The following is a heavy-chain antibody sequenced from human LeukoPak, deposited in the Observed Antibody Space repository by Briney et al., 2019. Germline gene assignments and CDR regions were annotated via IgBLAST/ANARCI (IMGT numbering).Heavy chain of an antibody. J-gene: IGHJ1*01. CDR1: GGTFSNYA. D-gene: IGHD2-21*01. Sequence: SATVSCTASGGTFSNYAISWVRQAPGQGLEWMGGITPLFGTAKYAQKFQGRVTITADESTSTAYMELSSLRSEDTAVYYCARDSSEFRSLIPHWGQGTLVTVSS. V-gene: IGHV1-69*13. CDR2: ITPLFGTA. CDR3: ARDSSEFRSLIPH.